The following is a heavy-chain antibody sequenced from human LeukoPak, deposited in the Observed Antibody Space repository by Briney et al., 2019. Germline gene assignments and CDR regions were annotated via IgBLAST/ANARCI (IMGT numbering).Heavy chain of an antibody. V-gene: IGHV3-23*01. CDR3: AKDRKQLVDY. Sequence: PWGSLRLSCAASGFTFSSYAMRWVRQAPGKGLEWVSAISGSGGSTYYADSVKGRFTISRDNSKNTLYLQMNSLRAEDTAVYYCAKDRKQLVDYWGQGTLVTVSS. CDR1: GFTFSSYA. J-gene: IGHJ4*02. D-gene: IGHD6-6*01. CDR2: ISGSGGST.